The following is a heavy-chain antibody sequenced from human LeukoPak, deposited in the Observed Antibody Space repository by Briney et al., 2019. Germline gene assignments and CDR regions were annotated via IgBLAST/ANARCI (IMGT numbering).Heavy chain of an antibody. CDR2: IIPIFGTA. CDR3: ARGLQETLAWLKALSAFDI. D-gene: IGHD5-24*01. J-gene: IGHJ3*02. V-gene: IGHV1-69*05. Sequence: SVKVSCKASGGTFNSYAINWVRQAPGQGLEWMGSIIPIFGTANYAQKFQGRVTMSTDTSTSTGYMELRSLRSDDTAVYYCARGLQETLAWLKALSAFDIWGQGTMVTVSS. CDR1: GGTFNSYA.